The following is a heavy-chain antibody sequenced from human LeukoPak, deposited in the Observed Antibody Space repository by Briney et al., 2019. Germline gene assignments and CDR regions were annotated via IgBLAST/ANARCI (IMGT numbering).Heavy chain of an antibody. CDR2: IYHSGST. D-gene: IGHD5-24*01. Sequence: PSETLSLTCAVSGGSISSGGYSWSWIRQPPGKGLEWIGYIYHSGSTYYNPSLKSRVILLVDTSKNQFSLKVNSVTAADTAVYYCARVGGQRWRQPIDHWGQGTLVTVSS. CDR3: ARVGGQRWRQPIDH. CDR1: GGSISSGGYS. V-gene: IGHV4-30-2*05. J-gene: IGHJ4*02.